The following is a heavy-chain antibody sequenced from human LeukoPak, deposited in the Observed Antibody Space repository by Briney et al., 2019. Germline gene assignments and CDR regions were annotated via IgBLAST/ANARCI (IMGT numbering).Heavy chain of an antibody. CDR2: ISGSGGST. Sequence: AGGSLRLSCAASGFTFNTYAMTWVRQAPGEGLEWVSAISGSGGSTYYADSVKGRFTISRDNSKNTLYLQMNSLRAEDTAVYYCAKVGPHYDILTGHDYWGQGTLVTVSS. CDR3: AKVGPHYDILTGHDY. CDR1: GFTFNTYA. V-gene: IGHV3-23*01. J-gene: IGHJ4*02. D-gene: IGHD3-9*01.